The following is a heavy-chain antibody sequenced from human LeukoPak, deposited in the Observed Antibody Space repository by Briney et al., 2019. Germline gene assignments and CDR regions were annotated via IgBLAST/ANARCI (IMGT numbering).Heavy chain of an antibody. V-gene: IGHV1-2*02. CDR1: GYTFTGYY. Sequence: ASVKVSCKASGYTFTGYYMHWVRQAPGQGLEWMGWINPNSGGANYAQKFQGRVTMTRDTSISTAYMELSRLTSDDTAVYYCARVYNGNDELDFWGQGTLVTVSS. D-gene: IGHD1-20*01. CDR2: INPNSGGA. J-gene: IGHJ4*02. CDR3: ARVYNGNDELDF.